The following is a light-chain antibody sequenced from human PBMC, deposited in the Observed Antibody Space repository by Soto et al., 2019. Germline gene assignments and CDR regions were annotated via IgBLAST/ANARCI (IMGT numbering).Light chain of an antibody. CDR2: RND. J-gene: IGLJ3*02. Sequence: QAVVTQPPSASGTPGQRVTISCSGSSSNIGSNTVNWYQQLPGTAPKLLIYRNDQRPSGIPDRLSGSKSGTSASLAISGLRSEDEADYYCATWDDSLNGVMFGGGTKLTVL. CDR1: SSNIGSNT. V-gene: IGLV1-44*01. CDR3: ATWDDSLNGVM.